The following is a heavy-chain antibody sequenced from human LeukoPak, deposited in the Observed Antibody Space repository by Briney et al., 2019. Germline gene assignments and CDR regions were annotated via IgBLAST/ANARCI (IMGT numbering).Heavy chain of an antibody. V-gene: IGHV4-59*01. CDR1: GGSISSYY. CDR3: ARANYDFWSGKNWSDP. Sequence: SETLSLTCTVSGGSISSYYWSWIRQPPGKGLEWIGYIYYSGSTNYNPSLKSRVTISVDTSKNQFSLKLSSVTAADTAVYYCARANYDFWSGKNWSDPWGQGTLVTVSS. CDR2: IYYSGST. J-gene: IGHJ5*02. D-gene: IGHD3-3*01.